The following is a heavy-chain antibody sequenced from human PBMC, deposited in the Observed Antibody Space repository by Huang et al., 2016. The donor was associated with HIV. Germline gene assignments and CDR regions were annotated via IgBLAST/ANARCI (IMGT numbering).Heavy chain of an antibody. Sequence: QVQLVQSGAEVKKPGSSVKVSCKASGGPVRNFAFGWVRQAPGQGLEWMGRIVPTLVEANYAQKCQGRVTIIADEYTSTAYMELSSLRSEDTAVYYCATVDYYDTSGPQRGYFDNWGQGTLVTVAS. CDR2: IVPTLVEA. V-gene: IGHV1-69*09. D-gene: IGHD3-22*01. J-gene: IGHJ4*02. CDR1: GGPVRNFA. CDR3: ATVDYYDTSGPQRGYFDN.